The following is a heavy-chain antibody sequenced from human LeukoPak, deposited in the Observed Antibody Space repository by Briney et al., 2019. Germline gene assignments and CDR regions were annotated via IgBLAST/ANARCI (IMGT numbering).Heavy chain of an antibody. CDR2: INPNSGGT. CDR1: GYTFTGYY. V-gene: IGHV1-2*02. D-gene: IGHD3-10*01. J-gene: IGHJ4*02. CDR3: AREDTMVRGVIQGFDY. Sequence: ASVKVSCKASGYTFTGYYMHLVRQAPGQGLEGMGWINPNSGGTNYAQKFQGRVTMTRDQSISTAYLELGRLRSDDTAVYYCAREDTMVRGVIQGFDYWGQGTLVTVSS.